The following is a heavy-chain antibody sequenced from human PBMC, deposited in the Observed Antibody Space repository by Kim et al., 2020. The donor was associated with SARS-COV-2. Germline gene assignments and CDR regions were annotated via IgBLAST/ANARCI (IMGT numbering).Heavy chain of an antibody. CDR2: VNPNSGNT. J-gene: IGHJ6*02. Sequence: ASVKVSCKASGYTFATYDINWVRQAAGQGLEWMGWVNPNSGNTGYAQKFQGRVTMTRDTSISTAYMELSSLRPEDTAVYYCARGEAASYYALTESYKPHYGIDVWGQGTTVTVSS. D-gene: IGHD3-10*01. CDR3: ARGEAASYYALTESYKPHYGIDV. CDR1: GYTFATYD. V-gene: IGHV1-8*01.